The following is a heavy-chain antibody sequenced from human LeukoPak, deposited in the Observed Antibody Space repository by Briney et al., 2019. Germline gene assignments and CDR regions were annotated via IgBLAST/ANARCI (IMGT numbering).Heavy chain of an antibody. V-gene: IGHV3-21*01. Sequence: GGSLRLSCAASGFTFSSYSMNWVRQAPGKGLEWVSSISSSSSSYIYYGDSVKGRITISRDNATDSLHLHMNSLRAEDTAVYYCARDYEIYWGQGTLVTVSS. CDR2: ISSSSSSYI. CDR3: ARDYEIY. J-gene: IGHJ4*02. CDR1: GFTFSSYS. D-gene: IGHD5-12*01.